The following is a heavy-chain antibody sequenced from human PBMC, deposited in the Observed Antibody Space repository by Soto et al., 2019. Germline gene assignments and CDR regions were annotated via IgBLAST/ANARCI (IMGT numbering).Heavy chain of an antibody. CDR2: TSGSGDFS. CDR3: AKAPPSGGHIFDQ. D-gene: IGHD2-15*01. CDR1: GFAFNNYG. Sequence: GGSLRLSCAASGFAFNNYGMSWVRQAPGKGLAWVGTTSGSGDFSFYADSVKGRFTISRDNSKNTLFLQMDSLGAEDTDEYFCAKAPPSGGHIFDQWGQGTLFTVSS. J-gene: IGHJ4*02. V-gene: IGHV3-23*01.